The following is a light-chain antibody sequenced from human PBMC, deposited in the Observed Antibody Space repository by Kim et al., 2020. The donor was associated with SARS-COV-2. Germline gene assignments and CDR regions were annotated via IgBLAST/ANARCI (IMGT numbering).Light chain of an antibody. J-gene: IGLJ3*02. CDR3: ETWDSNIQV. CDR1: SGHSNYF. V-gene: IGLV4-60*03. Sequence: QPVLTQSSSASASLGSSVKLTCTLSSGHSNYFIAWHQQQPGKAPRFLMKVEGSGSYHKGGGVPDRFSGSRSGADRYLIISNLHSEDEADYYCETWDSNIQVFGGETQLTLL. CDR2: VEGSGSY.